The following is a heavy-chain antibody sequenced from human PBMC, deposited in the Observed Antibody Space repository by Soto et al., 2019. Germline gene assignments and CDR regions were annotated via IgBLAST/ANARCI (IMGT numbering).Heavy chain of an antibody. Sequence: GGSLRLSCAASGFTFSSYAMHWVRQAPGKGLEWVAVISYDGSNKYYAESVKGRFTISRDNSKNTLYLQMNSLRVEDTALYYCARGTYYYDSSGYYWDAFDIWGQGTMVTVSS. CDR2: ISYDGSNK. J-gene: IGHJ3*02. D-gene: IGHD3-22*01. V-gene: IGHV3-30-3*01. CDR3: ARGTYYYDSSGYYWDAFDI. CDR1: GFTFSSYA.